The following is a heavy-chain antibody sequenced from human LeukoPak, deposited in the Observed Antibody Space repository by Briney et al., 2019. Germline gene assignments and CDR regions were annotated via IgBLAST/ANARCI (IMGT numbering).Heavy chain of an antibody. J-gene: IGHJ6*02. Sequence: PGRSLRLSCAASGFIFSSYNIQWVRQAPGKGLQWVALMLYDENNKYYGDSVKGRFTISRDYSKNTLYLQMTSLRAARTAVYYCARFCSGSCYNGLDVWGQGTTVTVSS. CDR2: MLYDENNK. D-gene: IGHD2-15*01. CDR3: ARFCSGSCYNGLDV. V-gene: IGHV3-33*01. CDR1: GFIFSSYN.